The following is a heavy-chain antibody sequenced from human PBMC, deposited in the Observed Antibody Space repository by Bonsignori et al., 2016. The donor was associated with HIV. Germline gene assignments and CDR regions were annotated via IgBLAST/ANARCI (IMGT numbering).Heavy chain of an antibody. CDR2: INPSGGST. V-gene: IGHV1-46*01. Sequence: WVRQAPGQGLEWMGIINPSGGSTSYAQKFQGRVTMTRDTSTSTVYMELSSLRSEDTAVYYCARDIERSPCYYFDYWGQGTLVTVSS. D-gene: IGHD2-21*01. CDR3: ARDIERSPCYYFDY. J-gene: IGHJ4*02.